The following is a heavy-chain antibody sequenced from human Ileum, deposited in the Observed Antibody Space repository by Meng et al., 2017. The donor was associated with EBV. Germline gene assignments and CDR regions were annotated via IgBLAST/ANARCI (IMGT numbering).Heavy chain of an antibody. CDR3: ASSDYYRSDY. Sequence: QVQVHESGPGRGKPSETLSLTCAVSGGSISRSDWWSWVRQPPGKGLEWIGETSHSGSTNYSPSLKSRVTISLDKSKNQLSLKLNSVTAADTAVYYCASSDYYRSDYWGQGTLVTVSS. CDR1: GGSISRSDW. CDR2: TSHSGST. V-gene: IGHV4-4*02. D-gene: IGHD3-22*01. J-gene: IGHJ4*02.